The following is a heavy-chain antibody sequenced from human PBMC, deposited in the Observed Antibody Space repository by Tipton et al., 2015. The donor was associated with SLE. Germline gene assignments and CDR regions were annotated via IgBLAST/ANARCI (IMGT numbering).Heavy chain of an antibody. CDR2: IYYSGST. Sequence: TLSLTCTVSGGSISSSSYYWGWIRQPPGKGLEWIGSIYYSGSTYYNPSLKSRVTISVDTSKNQFSLKLSSVTAADTAVYYCAIRGMGNSGSYYEPDHFGYWGQGILVTVSS. CDR1: GGSISSSSYY. CDR3: AIRGMGNSGSYYEPDHFGY. V-gene: IGHV4-39*07. D-gene: IGHD3-10*01. J-gene: IGHJ4*02.